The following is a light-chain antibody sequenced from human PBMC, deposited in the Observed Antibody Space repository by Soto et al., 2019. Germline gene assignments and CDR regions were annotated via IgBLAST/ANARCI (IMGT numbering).Light chain of an antibody. CDR3: SSYTGSYSYA. Sequence: QSVLTQPPSASGSPGQSVTISCTGTSSAVAGYNYVSWYQQHPGKAPKLMIYEVNKRPSGVPDRFSGSKSGTTASLTVSGLQAEDEADYYCSSYTGSYSYAFATGTKVTVL. CDR1: SSAVAGYNY. CDR2: EVN. V-gene: IGLV2-8*01. J-gene: IGLJ1*01.